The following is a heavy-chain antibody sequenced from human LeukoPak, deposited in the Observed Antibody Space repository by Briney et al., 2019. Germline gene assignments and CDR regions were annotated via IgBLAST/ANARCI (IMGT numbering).Heavy chain of an antibody. Sequence: GGSLRLSCAASGFTLRSYTMNWVRQAPGKGLEWVSYISSSSSTIYYADSVKGRFTISRDNAKNSLYLQMNSLRAEDTAVYYCASLGCSSTSCYNYWGQGTLVTVSS. J-gene: IGHJ4*02. CDR2: ISSSSSTI. D-gene: IGHD2-2*02. CDR1: GFTLRSYT. CDR3: ASLGCSSTSCYNY. V-gene: IGHV3-48*01.